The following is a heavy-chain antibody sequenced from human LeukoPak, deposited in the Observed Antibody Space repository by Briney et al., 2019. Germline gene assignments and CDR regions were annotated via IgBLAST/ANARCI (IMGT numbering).Heavy chain of an antibody. CDR2: INPNSGGT. CDR3: AKAAAEPYYYYGMDV. CDR1: GYTFTGYY. Sequence: GASVKVSCKASGYTFTGYYMHWVRQAPGQGLEWMGWINPNSGGTNYAQKFQGWVTMTRDTSISTAYMELSRLRSDDTAVYYCAKAAAEPYYYYGMDVRGQGTTVTVSS. J-gene: IGHJ6*02. D-gene: IGHD6-13*01. V-gene: IGHV1-2*04.